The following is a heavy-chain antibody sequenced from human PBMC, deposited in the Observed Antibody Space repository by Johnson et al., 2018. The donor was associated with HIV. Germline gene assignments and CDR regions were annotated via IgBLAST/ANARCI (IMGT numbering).Heavy chain of an antibody. CDR3: ARCIVTGYYSHDAFDI. CDR2: IKQDGSEK. J-gene: IGHJ3*02. CDR1: GFTFSSYW. V-gene: IGHV3-7*01. Sequence: VQLVESGGGLVQPGGSLRLSCAASGFTFSSYWMSWVRQAPGKGLEWVANIKQDGSEKYYVDSVRGRFTISRDNAKNSLYLQMNSLRAEDTAVYYCARCIVTGYYSHDAFDIWGQGTMVTVSS. D-gene: IGHD3-9*01.